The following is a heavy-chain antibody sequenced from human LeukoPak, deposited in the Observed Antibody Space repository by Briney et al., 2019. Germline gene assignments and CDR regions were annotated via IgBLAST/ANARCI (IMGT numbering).Heavy chain of an antibody. J-gene: IGHJ6*02. Sequence: PGGSLRLSCAVSGFTVSSDFMSWVRQAPGRGLEWVSMVHDGDSTYYADSVKGRFTISRDNSKNTLYLQMNSLRAEDTAVYCCARVVYSSGWYGYYYGMDVWGQGTTVTVSS. CDR3: ARVVYSSGWYGYYYGMDV. D-gene: IGHD6-19*01. CDR2: VHDGDST. CDR1: GFTVSSDF. V-gene: IGHV3-53*01.